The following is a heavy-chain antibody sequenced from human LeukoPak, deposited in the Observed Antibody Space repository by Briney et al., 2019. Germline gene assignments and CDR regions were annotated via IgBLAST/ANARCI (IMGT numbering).Heavy chain of an antibody. V-gene: IGHV4-4*09. CDR3: ARHGTDSSSWYGFDY. CDR2: IYTSWST. CDR1: GCSISSYY. Sequence: SETLSLTCTVSGCSISSYYWSWIRQPPGKGLEWIGYIYTSWSTNYNPSLKSRITISVDTSKNQFSLKLSSVTAADTAVYYCARHGTDSSSWYGFDYWGQGTLVTVSS. D-gene: IGHD6-13*01. J-gene: IGHJ4*02.